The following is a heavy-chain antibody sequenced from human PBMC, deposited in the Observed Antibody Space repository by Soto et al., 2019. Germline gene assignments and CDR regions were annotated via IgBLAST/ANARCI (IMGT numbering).Heavy chain of an antibody. CDR3: AREVRQQLGPYYYYMDV. CDR1: GFTFSSYG. CDR2: IWYDGSNK. Sequence: GESLKISCAASGFTFSSYGMHWVRQAPGKGLEWVAVIWYDGSNKYYADSVKGRFTISRDNSKNTLYLQMNSLRAEDTAVYYCAREVRQQLGPYYYYMDVWGKGTTVTVSS. J-gene: IGHJ6*03. V-gene: IGHV3-33*01. D-gene: IGHD6-13*01.